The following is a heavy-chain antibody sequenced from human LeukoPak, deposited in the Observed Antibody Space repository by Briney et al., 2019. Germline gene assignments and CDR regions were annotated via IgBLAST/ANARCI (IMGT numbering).Heavy chain of an antibody. D-gene: IGHD2-2*01. J-gene: IGHJ5*02. V-gene: IGHV3-23*01. CDR1: GFIFSSYA. CDR2: ISGSGECT. CDR3: AKGWEFRVVIPAAVS. Sequence: GGSLRLSCAGSGFIFSSYAMTWVRQAPGKGLQWVSSISGSGECTYYADSMKGRFTISRDNSKNTLSLQMNSLRAEDTAVYFCAKGWEFRVVIPAAVSWGQGTMVTVSS.